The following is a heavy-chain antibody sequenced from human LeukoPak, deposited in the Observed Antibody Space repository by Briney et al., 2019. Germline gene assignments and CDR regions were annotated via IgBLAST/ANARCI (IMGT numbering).Heavy chain of an antibody. Sequence: PRGSLRLSCAPSGFTFDDYGMSCVRQAAGKGLDWVSGLNWNGGSTGCAEAVKGRFIISRDNAKNSLYLQLTSLRAEDTALYYCARADSSWYGWCFDLWGRGTLVIVSS. J-gene: IGHJ2*01. V-gene: IGHV3-20*04. D-gene: IGHD6-13*01. CDR2: LNWNGGST. CDR1: GFTFDDYG. CDR3: ARADSSWYGWCFDL.